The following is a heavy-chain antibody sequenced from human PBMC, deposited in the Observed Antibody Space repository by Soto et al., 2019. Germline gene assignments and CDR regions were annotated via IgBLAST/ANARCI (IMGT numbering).Heavy chain of an antibody. D-gene: IGHD4-17*01. CDR1: GGSINSSNW. CDR3: ARSSTVTHNWFDP. CDR2: IYHSGST. V-gene: IGHV4-4*02. Sequence: SETLSLTCAVSGGSINSSNWWSWVRQPPGKGLEWIGEIYHSGSTNYNPSLKSRVTISVDKSKNQFSLKLSSVTAADTAVYYCARSSTVTHNWFDPWGQGTLVTVSS. J-gene: IGHJ5*02.